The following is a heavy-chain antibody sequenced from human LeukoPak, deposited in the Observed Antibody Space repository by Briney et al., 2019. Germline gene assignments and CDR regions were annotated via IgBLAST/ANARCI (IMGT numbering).Heavy chain of an antibody. CDR2: ISTCNGNT. J-gene: IGHJ4*02. CDR1: GYTFASYG. CDR3: ARDPNYVWGSYRLFDY. V-gene: IGHV1-18*01. Sequence: ASVKVSCKASGYTFASYGISWVRQAPGQGLEWMGWISTCNGNTHYAQNLQDRVTMTTDTSTSTAYMELRSLRSDDTAVYYCARDPNYVWGSYRLFDYWGQGTLVTVSS. D-gene: IGHD3-16*02.